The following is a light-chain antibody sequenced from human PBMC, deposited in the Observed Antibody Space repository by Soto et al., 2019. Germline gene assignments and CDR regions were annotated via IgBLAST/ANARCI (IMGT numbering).Light chain of an antibody. CDR3: QQSANWPLT. CDR2: DTS. CDR1: QSSSGY. Sequence: IVLTQSPATLSLSPGERATLSCSAIQSSSGYLAWYQQKPGQVPRLLIYDTSNRATGIPARFSGSGSGTDFTLTISSLEPEDFAVYYCQQSANWPLTFGGGTKVESK. J-gene: IGKJ4*01. V-gene: IGKV3-11*01.